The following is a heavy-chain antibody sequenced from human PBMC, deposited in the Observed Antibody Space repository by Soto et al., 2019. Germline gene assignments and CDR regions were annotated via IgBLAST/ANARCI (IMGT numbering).Heavy chain of an antibody. J-gene: IGHJ6*02. Sequence: EEQLVESGGGLVQPGGSLRLSCAASGFTFDDYAMHWVRQAPGKGLEWVSGVNWNSGRRDYADTVKGRFTISRDNAKTSLYLQMNSLRAEDTALYYCAKDRGSGSYVANYQYYGLDVWGQGTTVTVSS. V-gene: IGHV3-9*01. D-gene: IGHD3-10*01. CDR3: AKDRGSGSYVANYQYYGLDV. CDR2: VNWNSGRR. CDR1: GFTFDDYA.